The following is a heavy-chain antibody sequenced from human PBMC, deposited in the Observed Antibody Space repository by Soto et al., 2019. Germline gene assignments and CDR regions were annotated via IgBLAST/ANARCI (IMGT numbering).Heavy chain of an antibody. J-gene: IGHJ4*02. D-gene: IGHD4-17*01. CDR3: ARRSSDMTTDPPGHDY. CDR1: GGSFSGYY. CDR2: INHSGST. Sequence: QVQLQQWGAGLLKPSETLSLTCAVYGGSFSGYYWSWIRQPPGKGLEWIGEINHSGSTNYNPSLRSRVTISVDTSKNQFSLKLSSVTAADTAVYYCARRSSDMTTDPPGHDYWGQGTLVTVSS. V-gene: IGHV4-34*01.